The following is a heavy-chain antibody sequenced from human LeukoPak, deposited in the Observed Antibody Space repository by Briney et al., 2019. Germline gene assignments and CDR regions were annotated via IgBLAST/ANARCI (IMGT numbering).Heavy chain of an antibody. CDR1: GYSISRGYY. V-gene: IGHV4-38-2*02. CDR3: ARVVASTSIDS. CDR2: IYHIGDT. D-gene: IGHD2-15*01. Sequence: PSETLSLTCTVSGYSISRGYYWGWVRQPPGKRLEWIGSIYHIGDTAYNPSLKDRVTISVDPSKNRFSLKLTSVTAADTAVYYCARVVASTSIDSWGQGTLVTVSS. J-gene: IGHJ4*02.